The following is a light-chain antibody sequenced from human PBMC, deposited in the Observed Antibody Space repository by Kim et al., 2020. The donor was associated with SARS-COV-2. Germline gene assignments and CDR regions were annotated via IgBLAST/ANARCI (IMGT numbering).Light chain of an antibody. CDR2: GSD. CDR1: SSNIGDNS. J-gene: IGLJ3*02. Sequence: GQRVTISCSGTSSNIGDNSGCWYQHIPGTGPKLLIYGSDRRPSGVPDRFSGSKSATSASLAISGLRSEDEADYYCATWDDSLSGWVFGGGTQLTVL. CDR3: ATWDDSLSGWV. V-gene: IGLV1-47*01.